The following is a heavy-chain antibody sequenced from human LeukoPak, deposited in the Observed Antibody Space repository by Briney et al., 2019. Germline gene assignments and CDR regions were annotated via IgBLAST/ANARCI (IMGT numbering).Heavy chain of an antibody. CDR3: ARDLESSSSLTSYFDY. CDR1: GGSLRSSTYY. V-gene: IGHV4-39*02. CDR2: IYYSGST. D-gene: IGHD6-13*01. Sequence: SETLSLTCTVSGGSLRSSTYYWGWIRQSPGKGLEWIGSIYYSGSTYYNPSLKSRVTISVDTSKNQFSLKLSSVTAADTAVYYCARDLESSSSLTSYFDYWGQGTLVTVSS. J-gene: IGHJ4*02.